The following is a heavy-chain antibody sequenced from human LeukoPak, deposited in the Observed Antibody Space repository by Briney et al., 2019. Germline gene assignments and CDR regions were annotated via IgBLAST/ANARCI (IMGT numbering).Heavy chain of an antibody. CDR2: IRYDGSNK. V-gene: IGHV3-30*02. CDR3: AKDVDYGDGGYFDY. J-gene: IGHJ4*02. CDR1: GFTFSSYG. Sequence: AGGSLRLSCAASGFTFSSYGMHWVRQAPGKGLEWVAFIRYDGSNKYYADSVKGRFTISRDNSKNTLYLQMNSLRAEDTAVYYCAKDVDYGDGGYFDYWGQGTLVTVSS. D-gene: IGHD4-17*01.